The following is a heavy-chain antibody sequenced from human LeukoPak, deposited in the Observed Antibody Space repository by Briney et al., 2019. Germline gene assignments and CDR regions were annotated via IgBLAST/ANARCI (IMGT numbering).Heavy chain of an antibody. CDR2: IYYSGST. CDR3: AREISGSGSDWFDP. Sequence: SETLSLTCTVSGDSINSDSHYWTWIRPHPGKGLEWIGYIYYSGSTYYNPSLKSRVTMSVDTSKNRFSLKLSSVTAADTAVYYCAREISGSGSDWFDPWGQGTLVTVSS. V-gene: IGHV4-31*03. CDR1: GDSINSDSHY. J-gene: IGHJ5*02. D-gene: IGHD3-10*01.